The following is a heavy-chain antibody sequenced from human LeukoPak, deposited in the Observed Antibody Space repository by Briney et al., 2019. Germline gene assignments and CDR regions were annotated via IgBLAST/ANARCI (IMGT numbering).Heavy chain of an antibody. J-gene: IGHJ4*02. D-gene: IGHD3-22*01. CDR3: ARGGYYDSSGYLVLDY. V-gene: IGHV3-33*01. CDR1: GFTFSRYG. CDR2: IWYDGSNK. Sequence: GRSLRLSCAASGFTFSRYGMHWVRQAPGKGLEWVAVIWYDGSNKYYADSVKGRFTISRDNSKNTLYLQMNSLRAEDTAVYYCARGGYYDSSGYLVLDYWGQGTLVTVSS.